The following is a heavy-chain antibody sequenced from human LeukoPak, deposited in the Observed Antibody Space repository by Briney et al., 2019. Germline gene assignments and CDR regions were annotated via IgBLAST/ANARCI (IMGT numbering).Heavy chain of an antibody. CDR3: ARDIRVTMVRGVITYFDY. CDR2: ISSSGSTI. CDR1: GFTFSDYY. Sequence: PGGSLRLSCAASGFTFSDYYMSWIRQAPGKGLEWVSYISSSGSTIYYADSVKGRFTISRDNAKNSLYLQMNSLRAEDTAVYYCARDIRVTMVRGVITYFDYWGQGTLVTVSS. V-gene: IGHV3-11*01. D-gene: IGHD3-10*01. J-gene: IGHJ4*02.